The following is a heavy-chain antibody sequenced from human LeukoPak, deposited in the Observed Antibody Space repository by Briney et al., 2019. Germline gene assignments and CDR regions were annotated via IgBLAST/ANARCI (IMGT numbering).Heavy chain of an antibody. V-gene: IGHV3-23*01. Sequence: PGGSLRLSCAASGFTFSSYAMSWVRQAPGKGLEWVSAISGSGGSTYYADSVKGRFTISRDNSKNTLYLQMNSLRAEDTAVYYCANLFDGSSWYVSYYGMDVWGQGTTVIVSS. CDR1: GFTFSSYA. CDR2: ISGSGGST. J-gene: IGHJ6*02. CDR3: ANLFDGSSWYVSYYGMDV. D-gene: IGHD6-13*01.